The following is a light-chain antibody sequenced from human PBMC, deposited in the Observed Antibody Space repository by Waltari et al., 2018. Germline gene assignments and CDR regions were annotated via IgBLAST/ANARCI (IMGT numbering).Light chain of an antibody. CDR2: KDS. J-gene: IGLJ1*01. CDR1: ALPKQY. V-gene: IGLV3-25*03. Sequence: SYELTQPPSVSVSPGQTARITCSGDALPKQYAYWYQQEPDQAPVLRIYKDSKRPSGIPDRFSGSSSGTTVTLTISGVQADDEADYYCQSADSSGTQGVFGTGTKVTVL. CDR3: QSADSSGTQGV.